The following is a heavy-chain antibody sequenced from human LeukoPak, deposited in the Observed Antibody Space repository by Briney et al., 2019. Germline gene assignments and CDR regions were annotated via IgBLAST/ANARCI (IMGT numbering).Heavy chain of an antibody. D-gene: IGHD3-3*01. Sequence: SETLSLTCTVSGASMSNSFWSWIRQPAGKGLEWIGRIYSSGRTNYNPSLKSRVTISVDTSKNQFSLKLSSVTAADTAVYYCARKNYDLDIWGQGTMVTVSS. CDR2: IYSSGRT. J-gene: IGHJ3*02. CDR3: ARKNYDLDI. CDR1: GASMSNSF. V-gene: IGHV4-4*07.